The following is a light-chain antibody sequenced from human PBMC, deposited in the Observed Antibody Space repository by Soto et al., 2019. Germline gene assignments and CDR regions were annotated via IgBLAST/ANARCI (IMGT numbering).Light chain of an antibody. CDR1: QSISSW. J-gene: IGKJ2*01. V-gene: IGKV1-5*01. CDR3: QQYNTFSYT. CDR2: DAS. Sequence: DIQMTQSPSTLSASVGDRVTITCRASQSISSWLAWYQQKPGKAPKLLIYDASSLESGVPSRFSGSGSGTEFPLTISSLQPDDFATYYCQQYNTFSYTFGRGTKLEIK.